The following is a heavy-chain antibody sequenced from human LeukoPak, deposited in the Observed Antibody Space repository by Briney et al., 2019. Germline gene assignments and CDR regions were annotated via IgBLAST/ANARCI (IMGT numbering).Heavy chain of an antibody. CDR2: IYSGAKT. CDR3: SRPRYSGSYYPFDS. Sequence: GGSLRLSCAASGFTFSSNYMTWVRQAPGKGLEWVSVIYSGAKTYYADSVKGRFTVSRDDSKNTVYLQMNSLRAEDTAIYYCSRPRYSGSYYPFDSWGQGTLVTVSS. V-gene: IGHV3-53*01. J-gene: IGHJ4*02. D-gene: IGHD1-26*01. CDR1: GFTFSSNY.